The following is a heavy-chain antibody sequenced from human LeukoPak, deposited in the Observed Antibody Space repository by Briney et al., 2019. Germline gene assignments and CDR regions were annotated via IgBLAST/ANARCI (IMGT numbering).Heavy chain of an antibody. CDR3: ARAVAGTYGY. J-gene: IGHJ4*02. Sequence: SETLSLTCAVYGGPFSGFYWSWIRQPPGKGLEWIGEIIHSGNTNYNPSLMSRVTMSVDTSKNQFSLQLSSVTAADTAVYYCARAVAGTYGYWGQGTLVAVSS. CDR2: IIHSGNT. D-gene: IGHD6-19*01. CDR1: GGPFSGFY. V-gene: IGHV4-34*12.